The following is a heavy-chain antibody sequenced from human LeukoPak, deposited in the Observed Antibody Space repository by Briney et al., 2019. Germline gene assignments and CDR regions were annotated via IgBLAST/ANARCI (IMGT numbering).Heavy chain of an antibody. CDR3: VRVFNSLSLDY. V-gene: IGHV1-46*01. J-gene: IGHJ4*02. CDR1: GYTFTNYY. Sequence: ASVKVSCKASGYTFTNYYIHWVRQAPGQGLEWMGIINPRGGTTSYAQKFQGRVTMTRDTSTSTVYMELSSLRSEDTAVYYCVRVFNSLSLDYWGQGTLVTVSS. D-gene: IGHD2/OR15-2a*01. CDR2: INPRGGTT.